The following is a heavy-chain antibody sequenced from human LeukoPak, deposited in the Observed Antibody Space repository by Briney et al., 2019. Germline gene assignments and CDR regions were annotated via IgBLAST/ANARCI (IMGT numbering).Heavy chain of an antibody. V-gene: IGHV3-73*01. CDR1: GFTFSDSP. CDR3: TSEGCGDTGCYTNDY. D-gene: IGHD2-2*02. CDR2: IRSKTTSYAT. J-gene: IGHJ4*02. Sequence: GGSLRLSCAASGFTFSDSPIHWVRQASGKGREWVGRIRSKTTSYATAYAASVKGRFTISRDDSENTSYLQMNSLKTEVTAMYYCTSEGCGDTGCYTNDYWGPGTLVTVSS.